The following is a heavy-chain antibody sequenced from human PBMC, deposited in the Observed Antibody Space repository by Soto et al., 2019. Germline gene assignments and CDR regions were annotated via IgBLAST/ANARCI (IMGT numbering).Heavy chain of an antibody. CDR2: IYYTGSA. D-gene: IGHD2-2*01. V-gene: IGHV4-31*03. CDR3: ARGRSDIAVVPVDF. CDR1: GGSISTGGYY. J-gene: IGHJ4*02. Sequence: QVQLQESGPGLVKPSQTLSLTCTVSGGSISTGGYYWSWIRQYPGKGLEWIGYIYYTGSAHYNPSLTSRVTMAVDTSNTPFSLKLTSVTAADTAVYYCARGRSDIAVVPVDFWGPGTLVSVSS.